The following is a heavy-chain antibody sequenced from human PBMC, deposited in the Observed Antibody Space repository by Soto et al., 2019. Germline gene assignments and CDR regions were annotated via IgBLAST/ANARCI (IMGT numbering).Heavy chain of an antibody. V-gene: IGHV1-69*01. Sequence: QVQLVQSGAEVKKPGSSVKVSCKASGGTFSSYAISWVRQAPGQGLEWMGGIIPIFGTANYAQKFQGRVTITADESTSTAYMELSSLSTEDTAVYYCARDRFGYYDSSGYLNWFDPWGQGTLVTVSS. CDR1: GGTFSSYA. J-gene: IGHJ5*02. CDR3: ARDRFGYYDSSGYLNWFDP. CDR2: IIPIFGTA. D-gene: IGHD3-22*01.